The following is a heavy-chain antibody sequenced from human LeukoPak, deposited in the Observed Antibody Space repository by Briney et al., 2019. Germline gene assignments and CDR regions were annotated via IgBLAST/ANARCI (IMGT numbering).Heavy chain of an antibody. J-gene: IGHJ6*03. Sequence: ASVKVSCKASGGTFNNYVINWVRQAPGQGLEWMGGIIPIFGTGHYAQKLQGRVTITADTSTSTAYMELSSLRSDDTAVYYCARAPYGDYSGDYYYYYMDVWGKGTTVTVSS. CDR3: ARAPYGDYSGDYYYYYMDV. D-gene: IGHD4-17*01. V-gene: IGHV1-69*06. CDR2: IIPIFGTG. CDR1: GGTFNNYV.